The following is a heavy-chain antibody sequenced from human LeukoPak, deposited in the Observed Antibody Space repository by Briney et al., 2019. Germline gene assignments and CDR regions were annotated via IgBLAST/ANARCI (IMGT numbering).Heavy chain of an antibody. J-gene: IGHJ5*02. Sequence: SETLSLTCAVYGGSFCSYYWSWIRQPPGKRLEWVGYIYYSGSTNYSGYTNYNPSLKSRVTISIDTSENQFSLNLSSVTAADTAVYYCARSIRGGWFDPWGQGTLVTVSS. D-gene: IGHD3-10*01. CDR3: ARSIRGGWFDP. CDR1: GGSFCSYY. CDR2: IYYSGST. V-gene: IGHV4-59*01.